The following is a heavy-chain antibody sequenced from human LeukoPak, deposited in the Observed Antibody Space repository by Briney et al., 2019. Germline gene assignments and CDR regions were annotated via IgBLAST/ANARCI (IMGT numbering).Heavy chain of an antibody. Sequence: ASVKVSCKASGYTFTDYYLHWVRQAPGQGREWMGWINPNSGGTNYAQNFQGRVTMTSDTSITTAYMELSRLRSDDTAVYYCARYCSNSCYAGDTFDIWGQGTRVTVSS. CDR2: INPNSGGT. V-gene: IGHV1-2*02. D-gene: IGHD2-2*01. J-gene: IGHJ3*02. CDR3: ARYCSNSCYAGDTFDI. CDR1: GYTFTDYY.